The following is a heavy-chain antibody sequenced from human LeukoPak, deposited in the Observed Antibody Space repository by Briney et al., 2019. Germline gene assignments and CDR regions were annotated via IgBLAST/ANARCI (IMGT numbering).Heavy chain of an antibody. Sequence: PGGSLRLSCAASGFTGSHNYMSWVRQAPGKGLEWVSATHSSGGTYYADSVKGRFTISRDNSKNTLYLQMNSLRAEDTAVYYCARDRVGATDYFDYWGQGTLVTVSS. CDR2: THSSGGT. V-gene: IGHV3-66*03. CDR3: ARDRVGATDYFDY. J-gene: IGHJ4*02. D-gene: IGHD1-26*01. CDR1: GFTGSHNY.